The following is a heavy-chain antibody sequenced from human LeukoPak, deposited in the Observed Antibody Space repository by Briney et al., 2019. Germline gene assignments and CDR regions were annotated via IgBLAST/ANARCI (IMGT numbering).Heavy chain of an antibody. CDR1: GGTFSSYA. V-gene: IGHV1-69*04. Sequence: GASVKVSCKASGGTFSSYAISWVRQAPGQGLEWMGRIIPILGIANYAQKFQGRVTITADKSTSTAYMELSSLRSEDTAVYYCARVYYYGSGSYLDYWGQGTLVTVSS. D-gene: IGHD3-10*01. CDR3: ARVYYYGSGSYLDY. CDR2: IIPILGIA. J-gene: IGHJ4*02.